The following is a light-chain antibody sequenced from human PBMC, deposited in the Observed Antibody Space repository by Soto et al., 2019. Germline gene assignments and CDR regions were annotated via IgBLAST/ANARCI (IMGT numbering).Light chain of an antibody. Sequence: QSVLTQPPSVSAAPGQMVTIACSGTTSSIGNNHVSWYQQVPRTAPKLMISEVNSRPSGVSNRFSGSKSGNTAYLTISGLQVEDEAEYFCFSFTTTSTHVFGTGTKVTVL. J-gene: IGLJ1*01. CDR2: EVN. V-gene: IGLV2-14*01. CDR3: FSFTTTSTHV. CDR1: TSSIGNNH.